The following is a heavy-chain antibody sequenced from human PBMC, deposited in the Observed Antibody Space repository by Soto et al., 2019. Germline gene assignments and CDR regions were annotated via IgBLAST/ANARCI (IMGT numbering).Heavy chain of an antibody. CDR2: IDPSDSQT. CDR1: GYSFAGYW. V-gene: IGHV5-10-1*01. Sequence: GESLKISCKGSGYSFAGYWITWVRQKPGKGLEWMGRIDPSDSQTYYSPSFRGHVTTSVTKSITTVFLQWSSLRASDTAMYYCTRQIYDSDTGPNFQYYFDSWGQGTPVTVSS. J-gene: IGHJ4*02. D-gene: IGHD3-22*01. CDR3: TRQIYDSDTGPNFQYYFDS.